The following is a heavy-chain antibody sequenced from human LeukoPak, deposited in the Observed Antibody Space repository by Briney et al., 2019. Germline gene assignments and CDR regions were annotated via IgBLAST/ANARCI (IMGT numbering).Heavy chain of an antibody. J-gene: IGHJ5*02. CDR2: IEGAGSIT. CDR3: EAWGTTIP. D-gene: IGHD3-16*01. Sequence: QPGRSLRLSCAASGFTFNKYWIHWVRQSPGMGPVWVSRIEGAGSITTFADSVKGRFTISRDNAKSTVYAEMNSLRGEDKDVYSCEAWGTTIPWGQGTLVTVSS. V-gene: IGHV3-74*01. CDR1: GFTFNKYW.